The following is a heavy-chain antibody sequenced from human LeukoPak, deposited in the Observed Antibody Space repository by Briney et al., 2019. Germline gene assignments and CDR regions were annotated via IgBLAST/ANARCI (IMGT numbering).Heavy chain of an antibody. CDR1: GYSISSCYY. V-gene: IGHV4-38-2*01. D-gene: IGHD3-22*01. CDR2: IYHSGST. Sequence: KPSETLSLTCAVSGYSISSCYYWGWIRQPPVKGLEWIGSIYHSGSTYYNPSLKSRVTISVDTSKNQFSLKLSSVTAADTAVYYCAREGRRWAMIDDRDYWGQGTLVTVSS. J-gene: IGHJ4*02. CDR3: AREGRRWAMIDDRDY.